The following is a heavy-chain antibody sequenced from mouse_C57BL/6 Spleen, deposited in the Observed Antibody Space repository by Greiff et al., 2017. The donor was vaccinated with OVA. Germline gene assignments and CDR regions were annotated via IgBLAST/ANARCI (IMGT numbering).Heavy chain of an antibody. V-gene: IGHV1-85*01. CDR2: IYPRDGST. CDR1: GYTFTSYD. Sequence: VQLQQSGPELVKPGASVKLSCKASGYTFTSYDINWVKQRPGQGLEWIGWIYPRDGSTKYNEKFKGKATLTVDTSSSTAYMELHSLTSEDSAVYFCAREKYYGSTLLFAYWGQGTLVTVSA. CDR3: AREKYYGSTLLFAY. D-gene: IGHD1-1*01. J-gene: IGHJ3*01.